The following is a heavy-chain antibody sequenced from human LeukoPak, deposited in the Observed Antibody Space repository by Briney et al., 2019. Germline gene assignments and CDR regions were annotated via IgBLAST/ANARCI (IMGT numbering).Heavy chain of an antibody. CDR3: ARDPWYFDL. Sequence: SEILSLTCTVSGGFINSINYYWGWIRQPPGKGLEWIGSISYSGSTYYNPSVQSRVTISVDTSKNQFSLKLGSVTAADTAVYYCARDPWYFDLWGRGTLVTVSS. V-gene: IGHV4-39*07. CDR2: ISYSGST. CDR1: GGFINSINYY. J-gene: IGHJ2*01.